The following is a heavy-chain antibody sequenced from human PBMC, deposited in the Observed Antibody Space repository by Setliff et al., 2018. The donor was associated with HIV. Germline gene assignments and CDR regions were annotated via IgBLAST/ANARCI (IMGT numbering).Heavy chain of an antibody. D-gene: IGHD2-21*02. CDR3: AREPIGGDDAFDI. V-gene: IGHV1-2*02. J-gene: IGHJ3*02. CDR1: GYTFTDYY. CDR2: IIPVFGTT. Sequence: ASVKVSCKTSGYTFTDYYIHWVRQAPGQGLEWMGGIIPVFGTTNYAQKFQGRVTITRDTSATTAYMELSSLRYEDTAIFNCAREPIGGDDAFDIWGQGTMVTVSS.